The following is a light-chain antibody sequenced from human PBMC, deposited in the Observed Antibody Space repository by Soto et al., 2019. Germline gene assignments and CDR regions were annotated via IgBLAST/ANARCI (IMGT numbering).Light chain of an antibody. CDR1: QSVSSGY. V-gene: IGKV3-20*01. Sequence: EIVLTQSPATKSSSAGERANLSCXXSQSVSSGYLAWYQQKAGQAPRLLIYDASSRATGIPDRFSGSGSGTDLTLTIVRLEPEDFAVYYCQQYGTSPRTFGQGTKVDIK. J-gene: IGKJ1*01. CDR2: DAS. CDR3: QQYGTSPRT.